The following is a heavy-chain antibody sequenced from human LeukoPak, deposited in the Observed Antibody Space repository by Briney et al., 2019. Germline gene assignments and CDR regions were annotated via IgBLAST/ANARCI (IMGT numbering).Heavy chain of an antibody. V-gene: IGHV4-61*02. D-gene: IGHD2/OR15-2a*01. Sequence: SQTLSLTCTVSGGSISSGSYYWSWIGQPAGMGLEWVVRIYTSGSTNYNPSLKSRVTISVDTSKNQFSLKLSSVTAADTAVYYCARFLTRFDPWGQGTLVTVSS. CDR1: GGSISSGSYY. J-gene: IGHJ5*02. CDR3: ARFLTRFDP. CDR2: IYTSGST.